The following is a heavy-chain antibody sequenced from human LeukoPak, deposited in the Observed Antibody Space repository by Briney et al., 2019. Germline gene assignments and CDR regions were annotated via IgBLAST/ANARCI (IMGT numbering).Heavy chain of an antibody. Sequence: GGSLRLSCAASGFTFSGYSMNWVRQAPGKGLEWVSSISSTSSYIYYADSVKGRFTISRDNAKNTLYLQMNSLRAEDTAVYYCARDYYDSSGQLHAGAHAFDIWGQGTMVTVSS. V-gene: IGHV3-21*01. CDR2: ISSTSSYI. J-gene: IGHJ3*02. CDR1: GFTFSGYS. CDR3: ARDYYDSSGQLHAGAHAFDI. D-gene: IGHD3-22*01.